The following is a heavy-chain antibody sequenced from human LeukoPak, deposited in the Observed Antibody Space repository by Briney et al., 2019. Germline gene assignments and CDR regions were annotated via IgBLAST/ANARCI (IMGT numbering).Heavy chain of an antibody. CDR1: GFTVSSNY. Sequence: GGSLRLSCVASGFTVSSNYMSWVRQAPGKGPEWVSIIYSGGSTYYADSVKGRFTISRDNSKNTLYLQMNSLRPEDTAVYYCAGQEYSSSPDYWGQGTLVTVSS. J-gene: IGHJ4*02. CDR3: AGQEYSSSPDY. D-gene: IGHD6-6*01. CDR2: IYSGGST. V-gene: IGHV3-66*02.